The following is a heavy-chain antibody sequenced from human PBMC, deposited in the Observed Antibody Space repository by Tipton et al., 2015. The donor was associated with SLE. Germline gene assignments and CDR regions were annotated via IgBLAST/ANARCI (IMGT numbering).Heavy chain of an antibody. CDR3: ARGGVGGYDYFAY. Sequence: TLSLTCTVSGDSISSGGYYWSWIRQLPGMGLEWIGYISYRGSTSYNPSLRSRVIISEDTSKNQFSLKLTSVTAADTAVYYCARGGVGGYDYFAYGGQGPLVTVPS. D-gene: IGHD5-12*01. J-gene: IGHJ4*02. CDR1: GDSISSGGYY. CDR2: ISYRGST. V-gene: IGHV4-31*03.